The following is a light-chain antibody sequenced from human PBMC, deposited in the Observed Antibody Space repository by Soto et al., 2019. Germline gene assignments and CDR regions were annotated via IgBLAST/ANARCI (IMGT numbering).Light chain of an antibody. CDR3: LQHNSYPWLT. CDR2: GTS. J-gene: IGKJ4*01. Sequence: EIVLTQSPGTLSLSPGERATLSCRASQSVSSSYLAWYQQKPGQAPRLLIFGTSSRATGIPDRFSGSGSGTEFTLTISSLQPEDFATYYCLQHNSYPWLTFGGGTKVEIK. V-gene: IGKV3-20*01. CDR1: QSVSSSY.